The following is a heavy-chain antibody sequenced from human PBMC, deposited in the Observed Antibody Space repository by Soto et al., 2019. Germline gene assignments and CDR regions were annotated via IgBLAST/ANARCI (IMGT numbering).Heavy chain of an antibody. D-gene: IGHD3-3*01. V-gene: IGHV3-30*03. CDR2: ISYDGSNK. Sequence: GGSLRLSCAASGFTFSSYGMHWVRQAPGKGLEWVAVISYDGSNKYYADSVKGRFTISRDNSKNTLYLQMNSLRSEDTAVYYCARAAGIADYDFWSGYCLDYWGQGTLVTVSS. CDR1: GFTFSSYG. J-gene: IGHJ4*02. CDR3: ARAAGIADYDFWSGYCLDY.